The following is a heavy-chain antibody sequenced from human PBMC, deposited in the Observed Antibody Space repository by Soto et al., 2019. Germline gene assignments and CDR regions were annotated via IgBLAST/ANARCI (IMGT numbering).Heavy chain of an antibody. V-gene: IGHV3-30-3*01. Sequence: QVQLVESGGGVVQPGRSLRLSCAASGFSFTSYALDWVRQAPGKGLEWLAVVSNDGITTFYTNSVKGRFTISRDNSENTVYLQINSLSVDDTAVYHCARSHTSSSGEALDYWGQGTLVTVSS. CDR1: GFSFTSYA. D-gene: IGHD6-6*01. J-gene: IGHJ4*02. CDR3: ARSHTSSSGEALDY. CDR2: VSNDGITT.